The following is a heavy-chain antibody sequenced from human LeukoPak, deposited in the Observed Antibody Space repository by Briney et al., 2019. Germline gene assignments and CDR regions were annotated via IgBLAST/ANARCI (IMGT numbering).Heavy chain of an antibody. CDR3: ARGSIFGGGNPAGPFDY. D-gene: IGHD4-23*01. J-gene: IGHJ4*02. CDR1: GGSISSGGYS. V-gene: IGHV4-30-2*01. CDR2: IYHSGST. Sequence: PSETLSLTCAVSGGSISSGGYSWSWIRQPPGKGLEWIGYIYHSGSTYYNPSLKSRVTISVDRSKNQFSLKLSSVTAADTAVYYCARGSIFGGGNPAGPFDYWGQGTLVTVSS.